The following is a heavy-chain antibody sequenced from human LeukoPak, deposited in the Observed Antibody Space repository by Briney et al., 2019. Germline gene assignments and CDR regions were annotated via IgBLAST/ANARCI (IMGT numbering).Heavy chain of an antibody. CDR3: AREEPYDYVWGTYRYNDY. CDR2: INPNSGGT. V-gene: IGHV1-2*02. CDR1: GYTFTGYY. Sequence: GASVKVSCKASGYTFTGYYMHWVRQAPGQGLEWMGWINPNSGGTNYAQKFQGRDTITRDTSISTAYMELSRLTSDDTAVYYCAREEPYDYVWGTYRYNDYWGQGTLVTVSS. D-gene: IGHD3-16*02. J-gene: IGHJ4*02.